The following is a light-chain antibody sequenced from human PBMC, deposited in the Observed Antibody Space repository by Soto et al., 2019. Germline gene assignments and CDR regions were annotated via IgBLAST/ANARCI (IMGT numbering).Light chain of an antibody. Sequence: QSALTQPPSVSGSPGQSVTISCTGTSGDIGTYNRVSWYQQTPGTAPKVMIYEVSNRPSGVPDRFSGSQSGNTASLTISGLQAEDEADYYCSSYTTSTLVFGGGTKLTV. CDR3: SSYTTSTLV. J-gene: IGLJ2*01. CDR1: SGDIGTYNR. CDR2: EVS. V-gene: IGLV2-18*02.